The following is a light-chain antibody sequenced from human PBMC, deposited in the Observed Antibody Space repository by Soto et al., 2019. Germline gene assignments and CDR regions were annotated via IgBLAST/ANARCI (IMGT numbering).Light chain of an antibody. CDR1: QSVSTR. J-gene: IGKJ5*01. CDR3: QQRYSITIT. Sequence: DIQMTQSPSSLSSSLGDRVTIICRASQSVSTRLAWYQQKPGKAPKVLIYDASSLESGVPSRFSGSGAGTEGTLTISSLKQDDVATYHCQQRYSITITFGQGTRLEIK. V-gene: IGKV1-5*02. CDR2: DAS.